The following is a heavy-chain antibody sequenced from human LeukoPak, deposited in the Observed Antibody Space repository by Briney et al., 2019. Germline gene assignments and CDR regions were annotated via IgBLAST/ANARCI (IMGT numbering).Heavy chain of an antibody. CDR2: INLDSGAT. J-gene: IGHJ6*03. CDR3: ARGVSGGVFYYYYYMDV. V-gene: IGHV1-2*02. D-gene: IGHD2-15*01. Sequence: ASVKVSCKAFGYTFTAYYMHWVRQAPGQGFEWMGWINLDSGATDYAQKFQGRVTMTRDTSISTAYMELSRLRSDDTAVYYCARGVSGGVFYYYYYMDVWGKGTTVTVSS. CDR1: GYTFTAYY.